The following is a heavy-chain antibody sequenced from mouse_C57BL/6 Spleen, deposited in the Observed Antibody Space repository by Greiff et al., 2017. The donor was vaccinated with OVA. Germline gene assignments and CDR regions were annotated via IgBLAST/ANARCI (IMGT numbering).Heavy chain of an antibody. CDR3: ASWDY. Sequence: QVQLQQSGAELVKPGASVKLSCKASSYTFTSYWMQWVKQRPGQGLEWIGEIDPSDSYTNYNQKFKGKATLTVDTSSSTAYMQLSSLTSEDSAVYYCASWDYWGQGTTLTVSS. CDR2: IDPSDSYT. CDR1: SYTFTSYW. V-gene: IGHV1-50*01. J-gene: IGHJ2*01.